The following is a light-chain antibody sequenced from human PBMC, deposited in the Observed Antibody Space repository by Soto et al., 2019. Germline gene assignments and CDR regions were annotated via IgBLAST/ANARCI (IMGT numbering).Light chain of an antibody. CDR3: SSYGASSTL. CDR2: DVS. V-gene: IGLV2-14*03. J-gene: IGLJ3*02. Sequence: QSALTQPASLSGSPGQSITISCTGTSSDIGSYNYVSWYQQHPGKAPKLMIFDVSYRPSGISDRFSGSKSGNTASLTISGLQPEYEADYYCSSYGASSTLFGGGTKVTVL. CDR1: SSDIGSYNY.